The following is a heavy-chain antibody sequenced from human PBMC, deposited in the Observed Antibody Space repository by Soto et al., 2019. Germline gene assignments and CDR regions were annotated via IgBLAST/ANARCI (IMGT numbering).Heavy chain of an antibody. CDR2: ISAYNGNT. V-gene: IGHV1-18*01. CDR3: ARESPPADY. J-gene: IGHJ4*02. CDR1: GYTFTSYG. Sequence: QVQLVQSGAEVKKPGASVKVSCKASGYTFTSYGISWVRQAPGQGLEWMGWISAYNGNTNYAQKLQGRDTMTPDTSTSTAYMEQRSLRYDDPAVYYCARESPPADYWGQGTLVTVSS.